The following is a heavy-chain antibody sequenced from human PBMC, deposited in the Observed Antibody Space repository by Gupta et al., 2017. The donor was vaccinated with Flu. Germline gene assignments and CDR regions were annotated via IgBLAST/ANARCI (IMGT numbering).Heavy chain of an antibody. V-gene: IGHV1-8*01. Sequence: QVPQVQSGTEVKRPAASAMVSCKPPAYTFTSFDLNWVRQATGQGLEWMGWMNPNSGHTGYAQKFQGRVTLTTNTSIRTAYMELSSLRSEDTAVYYCGRLVSCGGDCYYVDSWGQGTRVTVSS. D-gene: IGHD2-21*02. J-gene: IGHJ5*01. CDR2: MNPNSGHT. CDR3: GRLVSCGGDCYYVDS. CDR1: AYTFTSFD.